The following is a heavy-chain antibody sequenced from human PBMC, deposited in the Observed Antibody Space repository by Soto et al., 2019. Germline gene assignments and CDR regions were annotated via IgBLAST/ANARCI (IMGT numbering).Heavy chain of an antibody. CDR1: RYTFTAYA. CDR2: IDTGNQNT. D-gene: IGHD1-26*01. J-gene: IGHJ4*02. Sequence: QGHLVQSGAEVKEPGASVKISCKASRYTFTAYAIHWLRQAPGQSLEWLGWIDTGNQNTKYSPAFQDRVTITADTFANRADMELSSLSFEDTAVYYCARDAKWDPRGVEAQQDHYFDSWGQGTLVTVS. CDR3: ARDAKWDPRGVEAQQDHYFDS. V-gene: IGHV1-3*04.